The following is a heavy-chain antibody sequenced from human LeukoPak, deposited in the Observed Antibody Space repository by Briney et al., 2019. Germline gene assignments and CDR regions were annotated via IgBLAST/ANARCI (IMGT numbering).Heavy chain of an antibody. CDR1: GFTFSSYS. CDR3: ARDFRNSHRLDI. CDR2: VSSSSNIM. J-gene: IGHJ3*02. Sequence: GGPPRLSCAASGFTFSSYSMNWVRQAPGKGLEWVAYVSSSSNIMYHADSVKGRFTISRDNAKNSLFLQMNSLRDEDTAVYYCARDFRNSHRLDIWGQGTLVTVSS. D-gene: IGHD1-14*01. V-gene: IGHV3-48*02.